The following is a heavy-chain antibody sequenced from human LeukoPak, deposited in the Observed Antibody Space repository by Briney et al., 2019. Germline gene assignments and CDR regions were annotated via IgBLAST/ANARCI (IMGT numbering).Heavy chain of an antibody. D-gene: IGHD3-22*01. CDR3: ARVDYYDSSGHYAFDI. CDR2: INPNSGGT. Sequence: ASVKVSCKASGYTFTGYYMHWVRQAPGQGLEWMGWINPNSGGTNYAQKFQGRVTMTRDTSISTAYMELSRLRSDDTAVYYCARVDYYDSSGHYAFDIWGQGTMVTVSS. V-gene: IGHV1-2*02. CDR1: GYTFTGYY. J-gene: IGHJ3*02.